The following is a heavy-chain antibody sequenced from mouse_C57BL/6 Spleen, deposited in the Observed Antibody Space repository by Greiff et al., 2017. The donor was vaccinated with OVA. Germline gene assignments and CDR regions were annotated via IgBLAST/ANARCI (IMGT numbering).Heavy chain of an antibody. J-gene: IGHJ2*01. CDR3: AFRGNYVGYFDY. D-gene: IGHD2-1*01. Sequence: QVQLKQPGAELVRPGSSVKLSCKASGYTFTSYWMDWVKQRPGQGLEWIGNIYPSDSETHYNQKFKDKATLTVDKSSSTAYMQLSSLTSEDSAVYYCAFRGNYVGYFDYWGQGTTLTVSS. CDR1: GYTFTSYW. V-gene: IGHV1-61*01. CDR2: IYPSDSET.